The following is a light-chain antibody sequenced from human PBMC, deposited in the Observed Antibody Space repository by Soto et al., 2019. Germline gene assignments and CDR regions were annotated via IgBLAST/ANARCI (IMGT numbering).Light chain of an antibody. V-gene: IGLV2-14*03. CDR1: NSDIGGYNY. J-gene: IGLJ2*01. CDR2: NVS. Sequence: SALTQPASVSGSPGQSITISCTGTNSDIGGYNYVSWYQQHPGKAPKIMIYNVSNRPSGVSYRFSGSKSGNTVSLTISGLQAEDEADYYCSSYTSRSTLGVFGGGTKLTVL. CDR3: SSYTSRSTLGV.